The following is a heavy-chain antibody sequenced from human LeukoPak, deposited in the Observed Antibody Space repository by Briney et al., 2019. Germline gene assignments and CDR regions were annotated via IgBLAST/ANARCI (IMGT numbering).Heavy chain of an antibody. J-gene: IGHJ4*02. CDR1: GFTFSDTW. Sequence: PGGSLRLSCAASGFTFSDTWMHWVRQAPGKGLVWVSRIRSDGSDTRYAESVKGRFTISRDNAKNTLYLQMNSLRAEDTAVYYCAGGGYHDYWGQGTLVTVSS. CDR2: IRSDGSDT. V-gene: IGHV3-74*01. D-gene: IGHD2-15*01. CDR3: AGGGYHDY.